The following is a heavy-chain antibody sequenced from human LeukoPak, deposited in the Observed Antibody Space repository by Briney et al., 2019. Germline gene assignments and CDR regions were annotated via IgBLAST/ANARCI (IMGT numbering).Heavy chain of an antibody. D-gene: IGHD5-12*01. Sequence: SVKVSCKASGGTFSSYAISWVRQAPGQGLEWMGGIIPIFGTANYAQKFQGRVTITADESTGTAYMELSSLRSEDTAVYYCARVGGRRGYSGYDIDYWGQGTLVTVSS. J-gene: IGHJ4*02. CDR1: GGTFSSYA. CDR3: ARVGGRRGYSGYDIDY. V-gene: IGHV1-69*13. CDR2: IIPIFGTA.